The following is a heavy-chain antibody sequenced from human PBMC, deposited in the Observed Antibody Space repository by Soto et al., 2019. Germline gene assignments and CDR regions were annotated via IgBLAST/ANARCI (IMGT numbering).Heavy chain of an antibody. CDR3: VRDVPAAGTDWFDP. J-gene: IGHJ5*02. Sequence: KPSETLSLTCTVSGGSINNYWWSWIRQAADKRLEWIGRLHSTGATNYNPSLRSRVTMSVDKSKNQFSLNLASVTAADTAVYYCVRDVPAAGTDWFDPGGQGTLVT. D-gene: IGHD6-13*01. V-gene: IGHV4-4*07. CDR2: LHSTGAT. CDR1: GGSINNYW.